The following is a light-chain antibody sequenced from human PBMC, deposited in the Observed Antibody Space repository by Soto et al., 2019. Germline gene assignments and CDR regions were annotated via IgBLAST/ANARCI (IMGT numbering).Light chain of an antibody. CDR1: QSVSSY. CDR2: DVS. V-gene: IGKV3-11*01. CDR3: QQRHYWQVT. Sequence: EVVLTQSPVTLSLSPGERATLSCRASQSVSSYLAWYQQKPGQAPRLLIYDVSNRATGIPARFSGSGSGTDFTLTISSIETQDSAVYYCQQRHYWQVTFGQGTRLEIK. J-gene: IGKJ5*01.